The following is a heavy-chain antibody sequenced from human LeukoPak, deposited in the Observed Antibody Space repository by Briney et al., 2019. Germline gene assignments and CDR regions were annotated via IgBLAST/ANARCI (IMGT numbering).Heavy chain of an antibody. D-gene: IGHD1-26*01. J-gene: IGHJ5*01. CDR2: VNGDGSRT. Sequence: HPGGSLRLSCAASGFSFSSYWMYWVRQGPGKGLVWVSRVNGDGSRTDYADSVKGRFTISRDNAKNTLYLQMNSLRAEDTAVYYCASHSRSYFDRNNWFDSWGQGTLVTVSS. CDR3: ASHSRSYFDRNNWFDS. CDR1: GFSFSSYW. V-gene: IGHV3-74*01.